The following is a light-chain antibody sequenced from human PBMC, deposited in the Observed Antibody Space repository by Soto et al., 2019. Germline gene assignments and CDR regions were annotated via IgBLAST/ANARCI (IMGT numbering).Light chain of an antibody. CDR2: RNY. CDR1: TSNIGSNY. Sequence: QSVLTQPPSASGTPGQWVTISCSGSTSNIGSNYVFWYQQLPRTAPKLLIYRNYHRPSGVPDRFSGSKSGASVSLTISGLRVEDEAHYYCAAWDDSLSGVLFGGGTQLPS. V-gene: IGLV1-47*01. CDR3: AAWDDSLSGVL. J-gene: IGLJ2*01.